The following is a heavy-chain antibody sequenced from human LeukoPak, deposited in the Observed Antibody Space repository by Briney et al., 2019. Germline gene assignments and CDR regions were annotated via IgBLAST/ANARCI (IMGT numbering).Heavy chain of an antibody. CDR1: RFTFSSYT. V-gene: IGHV3-23*01. CDR2: ITTSDGNT. D-gene: IGHD7-27*01. J-gene: IGHJ4*02. CDR3: AKDGGLWVSAHWGDS. Sequence: GGSLRLSCAASRFTFSSYTMSWVRQAPGKGLEWVSTITTSDGNTYYADSVKGRFTVSRDNSKNTLFLQMNSLRAEDTAVYYCAKDGGLWVSAHWGDSWGRGTLVTVSS.